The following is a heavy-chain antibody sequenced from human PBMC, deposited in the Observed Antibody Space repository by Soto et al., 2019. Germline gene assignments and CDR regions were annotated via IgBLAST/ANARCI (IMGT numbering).Heavy chain of an antibody. V-gene: IGHV4-34*01. Sequence: SETLGITCALYVGYSGVYFWIWIRQPPGKGLHFTRETNHSGGTNYNPSLKSRITISLDTSKNQFSLNLSSVTAADTAVYYCARCAVPRHHNFWSGYYFPDWFDSWGQGSLVTGSS. D-gene: IGHD3-3*01. J-gene: IGHJ5*01. CDR1: VGYSGVYF. CDR2: TNHSGGT. CDR3: ARCAVPRHHNFWSGYYFPDWFDS.